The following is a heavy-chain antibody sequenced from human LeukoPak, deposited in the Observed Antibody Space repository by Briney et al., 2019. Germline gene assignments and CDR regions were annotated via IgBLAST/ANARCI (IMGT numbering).Heavy chain of an antibody. J-gene: IGHJ4*02. CDR1: GGSISSYY. Sequence: SETLSLTCTVSGGSISSYYWSWIRQPPGEGLEWIGYIYYSGSTNYNPSLKSRVTISVDTSKNQFSLKLSSVTAADTAVYYCARGRMPVGGLDYWGQGTLVTVSS. V-gene: IGHV4-59*01. D-gene: IGHD1-14*01. CDR3: ARGRMPVGGLDY. CDR2: IYYSGST.